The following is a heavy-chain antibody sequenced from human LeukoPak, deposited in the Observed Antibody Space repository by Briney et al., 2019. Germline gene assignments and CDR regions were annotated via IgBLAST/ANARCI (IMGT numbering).Heavy chain of an antibody. J-gene: IGHJ5*02. D-gene: IGHD2-15*01. CDR1: GYTFTGYY. CDR3: ARGYCSGGSCYSFENWFDP. Sequence: GASVKVSCKAAGYTFTGYYMFWVRQAPGQGLEWMGRINPNSGGTNYAQKFQGRVTMTRDTSISTAYMELSRLRSGDTAVYYCARGYCSGGSCYSFENWFDPWGQGTLVTVSS. CDR2: INPNSGGT. V-gene: IGHV1-2*06.